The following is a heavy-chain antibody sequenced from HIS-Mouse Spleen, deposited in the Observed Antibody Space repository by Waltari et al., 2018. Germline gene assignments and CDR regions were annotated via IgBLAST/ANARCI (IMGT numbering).Heavy chain of an antibody. D-gene: IGHD6-13*01. CDR2: IYYSGST. Sequence: QLQLQESGPGLVKPSETLSLTCTVPGCSLSRSRSYWGWIRQPPGKGLEWIGSIYYSGSTYYNPSLKSRVTISVDTSKNQFSLKLSSVTAADTAVYYCAREIPYSSSWYDWYFDLWGRGTLVTVSS. CDR3: AREIPYSSSWYDWYFDL. V-gene: IGHV4-39*07. CDR1: GCSLSRSRSY. J-gene: IGHJ2*01.